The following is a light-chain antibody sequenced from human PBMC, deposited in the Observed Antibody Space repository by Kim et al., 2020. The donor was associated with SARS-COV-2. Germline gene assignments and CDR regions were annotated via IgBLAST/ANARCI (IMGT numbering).Light chain of an antibody. CDR3: QQYGSSSET. Sequence: SPGEIASLSGSASQRVSSSYLAWYQQKPGQAPRLLIYGASSRATGIPDRFSGSGSGTDFTLTISRLEPEDFAVYYCQQYGSSSETFGQGTKVDIK. CDR1: QRVSSSY. J-gene: IGKJ1*01. V-gene: IGKV3-20*01. CDR2: GAS.